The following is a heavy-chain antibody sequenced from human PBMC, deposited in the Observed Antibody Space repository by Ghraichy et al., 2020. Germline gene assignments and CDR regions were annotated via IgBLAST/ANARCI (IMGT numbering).Heavy chain of an antibody. V-gene: IGHV4-34*01. D-gene: IGHD1-26*01. CDR2: INDTGNT. J-gene: IGHJ4*02. CDR3: ARGVGRLATKSNY. CDR1: GGTFNGYY. Sequence: SETLSLTCAVNGGTFNGYYWSWIRQSPGTGLEWTGEINDTGNTNCNPSLKSRVTMSVDTSKNQFSLKMSSVTAADTAVYYCARGVGRLATKSNYWGQVTLVTVAS.